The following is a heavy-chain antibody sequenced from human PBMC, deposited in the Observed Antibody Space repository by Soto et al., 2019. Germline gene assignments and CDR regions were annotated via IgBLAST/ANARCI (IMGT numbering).Heavy chain of an antibody. J-gene: IGHJ2*01. CDR1: GFTFSSYG. CDR2: ISSNGVST. Sequence: EVQLVESGGGLVQPGGSLRLSCAVSGFTFSSYGMVWVRQAPGKGLEYVSAISSNGVSTNYADSVKGRFTISRDNSKNTLWLQMGTLRADDMALYYCAREGRQFYWYLDLWGRGTLVTVSS. V-gene: IGHV3-64*07. CDR3: AREGRQFYWYLDL.